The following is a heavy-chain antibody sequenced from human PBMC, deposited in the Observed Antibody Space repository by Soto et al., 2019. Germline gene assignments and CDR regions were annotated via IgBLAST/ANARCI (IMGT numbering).Heavy chain of an antibody. D-gene: IGHD3-10*01. J-gene: IGHJ5*02. V-gene: IGHV1-2*02. CDR3: ARATLIIRHIINLGEASPGVVEH. Sequence: QVQLVQSGAEVKMPGASVRVSCEASGYTFTEYFLHWVRQAPGQGLEWMGWISPERCVTNIAPNFEGRVTMTADTAITTAYKQLSGLRYDDTAVYYCARATLIIRHIINLGEASPGVVEHWGQGTLVSVSS. CDR2: ISPERCVT. CDR1: GYTFTEYF.